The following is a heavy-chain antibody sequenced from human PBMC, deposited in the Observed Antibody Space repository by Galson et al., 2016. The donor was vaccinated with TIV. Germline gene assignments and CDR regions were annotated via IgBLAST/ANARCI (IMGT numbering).Heavy chain of an antibody. V-gene: IGHV1-69-2*01. CDR1: GHNFTDYY. Sequence: VKVSCKVSGHNFTDYYMHWMQQAPGKGFEWMGHVDPEDGKTEYAAKFQGRVTMTADTSTDTAVYYCARWADSGSYYEYFQHWGQGTLVTVSA. CDR2: VDPEDGKT. CDR3: QH. D-gene: IGHD1-26*01. J-gene: IGHJ1*01.